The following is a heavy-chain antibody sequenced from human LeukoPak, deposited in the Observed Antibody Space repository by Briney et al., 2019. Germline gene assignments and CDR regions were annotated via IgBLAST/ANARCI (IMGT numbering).Heavy chain of an antibody. CDR2: IYYSGNT. D-gene: IGHD2-2*01. Sequence: SETLSLTCTVSGGSISNYYWSWIRQPPGKGLEWIGYIYYSGNTNYNPSLKSRVTISVDTSKNQFSLKLSSVTAADTAVYYCARTRGSRGPDYFDYWGQGTLVTVSS. CDR1: GGSISNYY. V-gene: IGHV4-59*01. CDR3: ARTRGSRGPDYFDY. J-gene: IGHJ4*02.